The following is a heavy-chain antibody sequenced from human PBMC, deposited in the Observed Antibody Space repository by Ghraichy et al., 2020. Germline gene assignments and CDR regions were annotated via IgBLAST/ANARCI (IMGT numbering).Heavy chain of an antibody. CDR2: IYNSGST. J-gene: IGHJ3*02. Sequence: SETLSLTCIVSGGSITSSSYYWGWIRQPPGKGLEWIGTIYNSGSTYYNSSLKSRVTISVDTSKNQFSLKLGSVTAADTAVYYCAGAKFFSDSSGYYFEAFDIWGQGTMVTVSS. V-gene: IGHV4-39*01. CDR3: AGAKFFSDSSGYYFEAFDI. D-gene: IGHD3-22*01. CDR1: GGSITSSSYY.